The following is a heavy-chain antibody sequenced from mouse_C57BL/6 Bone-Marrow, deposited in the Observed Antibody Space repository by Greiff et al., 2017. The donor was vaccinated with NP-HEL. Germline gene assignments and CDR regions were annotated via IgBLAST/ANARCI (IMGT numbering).Heavy chain of an antibody. V-gene: IGHV5-12*01. J-gene: IGHJ3*01. CDR1: GFTFGDYY. CDR2: ISNGGGST. Sequence: EVQLVESGGGLVQPGGSLKLSCAASGFTFGDYYMYWVRQTPEKRLEWVAYISNGGGSTYYPDTVKGRFTISRDNAKNTLYLQMSRLKSEDTAMYYCARQEGSTMGGYWGQGTLVTVSA. D-gene: IGHD2-1*01. CDR3: ARQEGSTMGGY.